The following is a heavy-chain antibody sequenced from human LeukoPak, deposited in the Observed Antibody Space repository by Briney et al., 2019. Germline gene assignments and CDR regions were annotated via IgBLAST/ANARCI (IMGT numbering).Heavy chain of an antibody. CDR3: AGARSSGWQIWVFDY. Sequence: QPGRSLRLSCAASGFTFSSYGMHWVRQAPGKGLEWVAVIWYDGSNKYYADSVKGRFTISRDNSKNTLYLQMNSLRAEDTAVYYCAGARSSGWQIWVFDYWGQGTLVTVSS. J-gene: IGHJ4*02. CDR2: IWYDGSNK. V-gene: IGHV3-33*01. D-gene: IGHD6-19*01. CDR1: GFTFSSYG.